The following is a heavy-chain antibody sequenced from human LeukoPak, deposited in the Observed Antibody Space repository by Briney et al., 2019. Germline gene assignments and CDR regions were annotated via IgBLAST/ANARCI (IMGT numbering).Heavy chain of an antibody. J-gene: IGHJ4*02. CDR1: GGSFSGYY. V-gene: IGHV4-34*01. CDR2: INHSGST. CDR3: ATYDSSGYYRYFDY. D-gene: IGHD3-22*01. Sequence: SETLSLTCAVYGGSFSGYYWSWIRQPPGKGLEWIGEINHSGSTNYNPSLKSRVTISVDTSKNQFSLKLISVTAADTAVYYCATYDSSGYYRYFDYWGQGTLVTVSS.